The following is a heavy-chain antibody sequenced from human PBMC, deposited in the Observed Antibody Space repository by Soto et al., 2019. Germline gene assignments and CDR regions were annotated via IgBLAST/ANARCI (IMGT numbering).Heavy chain of an antibody. V-gene: IGHV3-23*01. Sequence: EVQLLESGGGLVQPGGSLRLSCAASAFTFSSYAMSWVRQAPGRELEWVSVISGSGDTTYCADSVRGRFTISRDNSKNTLYLQMNSLKVEDTAVYYWANPRGLSDYESFDYWGQGTLVTVSS. CDR3: ANPRGLSDYESFDY. J-gene: IGHJ4*02. CDR2: ISGSGDTT. CDR1: AFTFSSYA. D-gene: IGHD5-12*01.